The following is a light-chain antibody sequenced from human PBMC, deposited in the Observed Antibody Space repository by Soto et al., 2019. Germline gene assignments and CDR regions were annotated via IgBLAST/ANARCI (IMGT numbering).Light chain of an antibody. Sequence: QSALTQPASVSGSPGQSITISCTGTNSDVGSYNFVSWYQQHPGKAPKVIIYEGSKRPSGVPDRFSGSKSGTSASLAISGLQSDDEADYYCAAWDASLNGVVFGGGTKVTVL. J-gene: IGLJ2*01. CDR2: EGS. CDR3: AAWDASLNGVV. V-gene: IGLV2-14*02. CDR1: NSDVGSYNF.